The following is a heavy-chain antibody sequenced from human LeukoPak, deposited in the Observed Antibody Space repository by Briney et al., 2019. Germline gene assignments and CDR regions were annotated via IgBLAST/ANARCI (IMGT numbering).Heavy chain of an antibody. CDR2: ISAYNGNT. CDR3: TKGLESYITGPVWD. J-gene: IGHJ4*02. CDR1: GYTFTSYG. D-gene: IGHD3-16*01. V-gene: IGHV1-18*01. Sequence: ASVKVSCKASGYTFTSYGISWVRQAPGQGLEWMGWISAYNGNTNYAQKLQGRVTMTTDTSTSTAYMELRSLRSDDTAVYYCTKGLESYITGPVWDWGQGTLVTVSS.